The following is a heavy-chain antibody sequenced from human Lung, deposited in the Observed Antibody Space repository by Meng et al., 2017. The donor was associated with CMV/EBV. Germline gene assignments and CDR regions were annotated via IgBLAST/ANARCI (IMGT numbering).Heavy chain of an antibody. V-gene: IGHV3-21*01. CDR2: ITSASRYI. D-gene: IGHD1-1*01. Sequence: GGSLRLXXAASGFTFGFYSLNWVRQAPGKGLEWVASITSASRYIFYADPVRGRFTVSRDNAKNSIYLQMNSLRAEDTAVYYCARDQGSYEQLAPDYYYGMDVWGRGTTVTVSS. CDR3: ARDQGSYEQLAPDYYYGMDV. J-gene: IGHJ6*02. CDR1: GFTFGFYS.